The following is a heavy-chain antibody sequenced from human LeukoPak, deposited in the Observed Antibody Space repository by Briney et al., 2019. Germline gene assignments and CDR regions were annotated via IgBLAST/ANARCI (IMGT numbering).Heavy chain of an antibody. D-gene: IGHD6-13*01. J-gene: IGHJ4*02. CDR2: IYHSGST. CDR3: ARQCKKIRAIAAAGVIDY. Sequence: SETLSLTCTVSAYSISSGYYWGWIRQPPGKGLEWIGSIYHSGSTYYNPSLKSRVTISVDTSKNQFSLKLSSVTAADTAVYYCARQCKKIRAIAAAGVIDYWGQGTLVTVSS. V-gene: IGHV4-38-2*02. CDR1: AYSISSGYY.